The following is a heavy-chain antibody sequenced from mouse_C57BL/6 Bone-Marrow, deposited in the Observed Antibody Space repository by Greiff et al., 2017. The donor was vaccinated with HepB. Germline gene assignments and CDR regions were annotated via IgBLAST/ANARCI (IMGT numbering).Heavy chain of an antibody. CDR1: GYAFSSSW. D-gene: IGHD3-2*02. CDR3: AGARQLRLRFAY. CDR2: IYPGDGDT. V-gene: IGHV1-82*01. Sequence: VQVVESGPELVKPGASVKISCKASGYAFSSSWMNWVKQRPGKGLEWIGRIYPGDGDTNYNGKFKGKATLTADKSSSTAYMQLSSLTSEDSAVYFCAGARQLRLRFAYWGQGTLVTVSA. J-gene: IGHJ3*01.